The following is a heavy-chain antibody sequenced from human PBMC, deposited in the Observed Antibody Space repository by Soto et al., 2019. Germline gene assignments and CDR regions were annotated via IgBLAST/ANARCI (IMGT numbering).Heavy chain of an antibody. CDR2: INHSGNT. CDR3: SRRAPEGFDP. CDR1: GGSIGTSAYY. J-gene: IGHJ5*02. Sequence: SETLSLTCAVSGGSIGTSAYYWGWIRQAPGKGLEWIGSINHSGNTYLSPSLKDRVTMSVDTSKNSFSLKLRSATAADTGLYYCSRRAPEGFDPWGQGTLVTVSS. V-gene: IGHV4-39*01.